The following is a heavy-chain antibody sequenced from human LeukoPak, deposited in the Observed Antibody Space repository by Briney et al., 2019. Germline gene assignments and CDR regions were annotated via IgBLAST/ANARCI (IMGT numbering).Heavy chain of an antibody. J-gene: IGHJ4*02. CDR3: ARDGAVAAVLSHFDY. CDR1: GFTVSGNS. D-gene: IGHD6-19*01. CDR2: IYRGGTA. V-gene: IGHV3-66*01. Sequence: PGGSLRLSCTASGFTVSGNSMSWVRQAPGKGLDWVSLIYRGGTAYYADSVKGRFTISRDNSKNTLYLQMNSLRAEDTAVYYCARDGAVAAVLSHFDYWGQGTLVTVSS.